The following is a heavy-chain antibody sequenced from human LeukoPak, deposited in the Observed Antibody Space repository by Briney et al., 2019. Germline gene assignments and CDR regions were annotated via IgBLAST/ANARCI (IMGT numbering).Heavy chain of an antibody. CDR1: GYTFTGYY. V-gene: IGHV1-2*02. CDR2: INPNSGGT. CDR3: ARERREPAAIGPYNWFDP. J-gene: IGHJ5*02. Sequence: ASVKVSCKASGYTFTGYYMHWVRQAPGQGLEWMGWINPNSGGTNYAQKFQGRVTMTRDTSISTAYMELSRLRSDDTAVYYCARERREPAAIGPYNWFDPWGQGTLVTVSS. D-gene: IGHD2-2*02.